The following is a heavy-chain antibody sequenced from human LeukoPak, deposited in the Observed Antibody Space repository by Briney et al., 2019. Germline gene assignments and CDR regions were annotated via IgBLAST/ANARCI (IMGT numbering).Heavy chain of an antibody. CDR3: ARDILTRGSYTAARQF. Sequence: PSETLSLTCTVSGGSISSYYWSWIRQPPGKGLEWIGSIYYSGSTYYNPSLKSRVTISVDTSKNQFSLKLSSVTAADTAVYYCARDILTRGSYTAARQFWGQGTLVTVSS. V-gene: IGHV4-39*07. CDR2: IYYSGST. J-gene: IGHJ4*02. D-gene: IGHD1-26*01. CDR1: GGSISSYY.